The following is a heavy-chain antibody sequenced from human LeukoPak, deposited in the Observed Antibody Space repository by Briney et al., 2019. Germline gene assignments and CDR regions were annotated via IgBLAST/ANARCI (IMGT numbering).Heavy chain of an antibody. V-gene: IGHV3-74*01. J-gene: IGHJ5*02. CDR1: GFTFSNYW. CDR3: IRDFRSADL. Sequence: GGSLRLSCVASGFTFSNYWMHWVRQPPGKGLVWVSRIYVDGRTTNYADSVKGRFTISRDNAKNTVYLEMNSLSVEDTATYYCIRDFRSADLWGQGTLVSVTS. CDR2: IYVDGRTT.